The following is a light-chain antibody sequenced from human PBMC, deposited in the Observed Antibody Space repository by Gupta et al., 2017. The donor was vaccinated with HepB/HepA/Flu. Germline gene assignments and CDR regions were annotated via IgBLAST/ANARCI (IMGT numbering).Light chain of an antibody. CDR3: QQSYTTPGWT. Sequence: DIQMTQSPSSLSDSVGDRVTITCRADQTISTYLNWYQQKPGKAPKLLIYGASTLDSGVPSRFSGSGSGTDFTLTISSLQPEDFATYYCQQSYTTPGWTFGQGTKVEIK. J-gene: IGKJ1*01. CDR2: GAS. V-gene: IGKV1-39*01. CDR1: QTISTY.